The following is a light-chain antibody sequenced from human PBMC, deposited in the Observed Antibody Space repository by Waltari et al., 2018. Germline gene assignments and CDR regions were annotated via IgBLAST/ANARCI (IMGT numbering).Light chain of an antibody. CDR2: DTS. J-gene: IGLJ3*02. CDR3: LVSYSGSWV. Sequence: QAVVTQEPSLTVSPGGTVTLTCGSSTGAVTSYHYPSWFQQKPGQVPRTLIYDTSNKQSWTPAVFAGSLLGGKAARTLAGARPEDEAEYFCLVSYSGSWVFGGGTRLTVL. CDR1: TGAVTSYHY. V-gene: IGLV7-46*01.